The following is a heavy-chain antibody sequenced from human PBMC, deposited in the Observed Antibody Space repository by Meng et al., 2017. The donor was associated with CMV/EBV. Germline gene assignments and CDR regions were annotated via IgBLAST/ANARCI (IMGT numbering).Heavy chain of an antibody. V-gene: IGHV4-59*01. Sequence: SETLSLTCTVSGGSISSYYWSWIRQPPGKGLEWIGYIYYSGSTNYNPSLKSRVTISVDTSKNQFSLKLSSVTAADTAVYYCARFPGRGGMDVWGQGITVTVSS. CDR3: ARFPGRGGMDV. CDR1: GGSISSYY. D-gene: IGHD3-10*01. CDR2: IYYSGST. J-gene: IGHJ6*02.